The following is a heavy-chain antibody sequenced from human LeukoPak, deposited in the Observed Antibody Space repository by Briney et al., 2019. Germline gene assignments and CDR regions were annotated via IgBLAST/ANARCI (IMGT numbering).Heavy chain of an antibody. V-gene: IGHV6-1*01. CDR3: AFPVSYYHYGMDV. Sequence: SQALSLTCAISGDSVSSNIAAWNWVRQSPSRGLEWLGRTYYRYKWYNDYAVSVKSRITINPDTSKNQFSLQLNSVTPQDTAVYYCAFPVSYYHYGMDVWGQGTTVTVSS. J-gene: IGHJ6*02. CDR1: GDSVSSNIAA. CDR2: TYYRYKWYN.